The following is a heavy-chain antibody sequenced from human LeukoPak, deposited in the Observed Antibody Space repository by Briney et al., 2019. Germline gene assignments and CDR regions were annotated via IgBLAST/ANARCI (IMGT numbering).Heavy chain of an antibody. CDR3: AKDGRYCSGGSCYAFDY. J-gene: IGHJ4*02. CDR1: GFTFSSYS. CDR2: ISSSSSYI. D-gene: IGHD2-15*01. Sequence: GGSLRLSCAASGFTFSSYSMNWVRQAPGKGLEWVSSISSSSSYIYYADSVKGRFTISRDNSKNTLYLQMNSLRAEDTAVYYCAKDGRYCSGGSCYAFDYWGQGTLVTVSS. V-gene: IGHV3-21*04.